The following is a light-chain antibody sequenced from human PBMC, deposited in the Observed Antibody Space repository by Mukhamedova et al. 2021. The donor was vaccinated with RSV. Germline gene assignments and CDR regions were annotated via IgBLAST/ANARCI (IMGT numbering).Light chain of an antibody. CDR2: TAS. CDR3: QQTSSAPWT. Sequence: WYQRRVHGKAPKLLITTASSLQSGVPSTFSGSGYGTDFTLSIRGLQPEDSAIYYCQQTSSAPWTFGQGTKLEIK. J-gene: IGKJ1*01. V-gene: IGKV1-39*01.